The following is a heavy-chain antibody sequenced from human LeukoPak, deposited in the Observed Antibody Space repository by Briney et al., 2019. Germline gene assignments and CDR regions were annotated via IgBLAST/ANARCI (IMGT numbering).Heavy chain of an antibody. D-gene: IGHD6-19*01. CDR2: ISSNGGST. Sequence: GGSLRLSCSASGFTFSSYTMHWVRQAPGKGLEYVSAISSNGGSTYYADPAKGRFTISRDNSKNTLYLQMSSLRPEDTAVYYCARAPIAVAGLDYWGQGTLVTVSS. J-gene: IGHJ4*02. CDR1: GFTFSSYT. CDR3: ARAPIAVAGLDY. V-gene: IGHV3-64D*06.